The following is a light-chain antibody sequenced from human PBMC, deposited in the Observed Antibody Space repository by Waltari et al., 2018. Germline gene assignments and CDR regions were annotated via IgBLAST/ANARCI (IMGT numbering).Light chain of an antibody. CDR3: CSYAGNNTFV. J-gene: IGLJ1*01. V-gene: IGLV2-23*01. CDR1: SSDVGSYNL. Sequence: QSALTQPASASGSPGQSITISCTGTSSDVGSYNLVSWYQHHPGKAPKLMIYEGSRRPSGLSNRFSGSQSGNTASLTISGLRAEDEADYHCCSYAGNNTFVFGTGTKVTVL. CDR2: EGS.